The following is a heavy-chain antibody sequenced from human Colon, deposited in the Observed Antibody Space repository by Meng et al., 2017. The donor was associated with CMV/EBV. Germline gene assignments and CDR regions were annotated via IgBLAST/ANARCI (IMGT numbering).Heavy chain of an antibody. D-gene: IGHD2-2*01. J-gene: IGHJ4*02. CDR3: ARDWEIYCTSTSCPILDS. Sequence: GESLKISCAASGFTFRSYAMTWVRQAPGKGLEWVANIKQDGSEKYYVDSVRGRFSISRDNAKNSLYLQMNSLRAEDTAVYYCARDWEIYCTSTSCPILDSWGQGALVTVSS. CDR1: GFTFRSYA. V-gene: IGHV3-7*01. CDR2: IKQDGSEK.